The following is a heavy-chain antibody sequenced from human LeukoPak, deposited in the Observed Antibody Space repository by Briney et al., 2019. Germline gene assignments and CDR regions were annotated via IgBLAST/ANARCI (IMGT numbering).Heavy chain of an antibody. J-gene: IGHJ6*03. CDR2: INGIGSST. D-gene: IGHD6-13*01. V-gene: IGHV3-23*01. Sequence: GGSLRLSCAASGFTFSSYAMNWVRQAPGKGLEWVSGINGIGSSTYYADSVRGRFTISRDNSKNTLYLQMNSLRAEDTAVYYCAKDTYSSSVRYMDVWGKGTTVTVSS. CDR3: AKDTYSSSVRYMDV. CDR1: GFTFSSYA.